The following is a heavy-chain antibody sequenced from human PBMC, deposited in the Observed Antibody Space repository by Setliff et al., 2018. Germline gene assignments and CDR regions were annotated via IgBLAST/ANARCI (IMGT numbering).Heavy chain of an antibody. V-gene: IGHV1-18*01. D-gene: IGHD2-2*01. J-gene: IGHJ4*02. Sequence: ASVKVSCKASGYTFTSYAISWVRQAPGQRLEWMGWISAYNGNTNYAQKLQGRVTMTTDTSTSTAYMELRSLRSDDTAVYYCATNPYQLLNFDNWGQGTLVTVSS. CDR2: ISAYNGNT. CDR1: GYTFTSYA. CDR3: ATNPYQLLNFDN.